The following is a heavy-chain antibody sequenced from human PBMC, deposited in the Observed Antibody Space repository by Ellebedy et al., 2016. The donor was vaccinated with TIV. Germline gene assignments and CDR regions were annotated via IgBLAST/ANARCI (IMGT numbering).Heavy chain of an antibody. CDR3: AREGAGSYGFDY. D-gene: IGHD1-26*01. CDR2: IWYDGSNE. CDR1: GFTFSNYA. V-gene: IGHV3-33*01. J-gene: IGHJ4*02. Sequence: GGSLRLSCAPSGFTFSNYAMHWVRQAPGKGLEWVAVIWYDGSNEHYADSVKGRFTISRDNSKTTLYLQMNSLRAEDTAVYYCAREGAGSYGFDYWGQGTLVTVSS.